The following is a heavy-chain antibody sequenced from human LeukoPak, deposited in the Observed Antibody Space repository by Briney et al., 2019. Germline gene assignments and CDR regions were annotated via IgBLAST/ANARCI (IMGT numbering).Heavy chain of an antibody. D-gene: IGHD5-24*01. CDR3: ASVYKHGMDV. CDR1: GGTFSSYA. J-gene: IGHJ6*02. CDR2: IIPIFGTA. V-gene: IGHV1-69*05. Sequence: PSVKVSCKASGGTFSSYAISWVRQAPGQGLEWMGGIIPIFGTANYAQKFQGRATLTRATSTGTVYMELSSLRSEDTAVYYCASVYKHGMDVWGQGTTVIVSS.